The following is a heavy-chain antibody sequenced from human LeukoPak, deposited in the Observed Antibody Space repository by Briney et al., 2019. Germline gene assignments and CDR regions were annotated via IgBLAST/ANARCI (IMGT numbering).Heavy chain of an antibody. CDR3: ARDGYSNRVKTHYYYMDV. CDR2: IYTSGST. J-gene: IGHJ6*03. Sequence: SETLSLTCTVSGGSISSYYWSWIRQPAGKGLEWIRRIYTSGSTNYNPSLKSRVTMSVDTSKNQFSLKLSSVTAADTAVYYCARDGYSNRVKTHYYYMDVWGKGTTVTVSS. D-gene: IGHD4-11*01. CDR1: GGSISSYY. V-gene: IGHV4-4*07.